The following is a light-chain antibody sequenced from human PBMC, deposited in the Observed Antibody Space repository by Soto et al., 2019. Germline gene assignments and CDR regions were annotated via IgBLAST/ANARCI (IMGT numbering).Light chain of an antibody. CDR2: RDT. J-gene: IGLJ2*01. V-gene: IGLV3-9*01. CDR3: QVWDHTAGGV. Sequence: SNELTQALSVSVALGQTARITCVENNIGSKNVNWYQQKPGQAPVLVIYRDTNRPSGIPERFSGSNSVNTATLTISRAQVGDEADYYCQVWDHTAGGVFGGGTQLTVL. CDR1: NIGSKN.